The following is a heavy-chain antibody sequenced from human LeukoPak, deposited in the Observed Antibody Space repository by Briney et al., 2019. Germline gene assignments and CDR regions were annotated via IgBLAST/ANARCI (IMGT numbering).Heavy chain of an antibody. CDR2: IYSSGST. Sequence: SETLSLTCTVSGGSISGYYWSWIRQPAGKGLEWIGLIYSSGSTNYTPSLESRVTMSVATSKHRFSLKLTSVTAADTAVYHCARDMHSFGYYFDYWGQGILVTVSS. V-gene: IGHV4-4*07. D-gene: IGHD2-15*01. CDR3: ARDMHSFGYYFDY. J-gene: IGHJ4*02. CDR1: GGSISGYY.